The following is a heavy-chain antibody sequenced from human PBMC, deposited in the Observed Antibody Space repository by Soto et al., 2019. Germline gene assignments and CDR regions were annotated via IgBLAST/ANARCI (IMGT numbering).Heavy chain of an antibody. CDR3: ATHQSPWDGFDI. Sequence: QLQLQESGPGLVKPSETLSLTCTVSGGSINSTFYYWGWIRQPPGKGLEWIASIYYSGDTYYNPSLERRVTRSVDTSNNQFSPKLRSVTASDTAVYYCATHQSPWDGFDIWGQGTMVTISS. CDR2: IYYSGDT. CDR1: GGSINSTFYY. J-gene: IGHJ3*02. D-gene: IGHD2-2*01. V-gene: IGHV4-39*01.